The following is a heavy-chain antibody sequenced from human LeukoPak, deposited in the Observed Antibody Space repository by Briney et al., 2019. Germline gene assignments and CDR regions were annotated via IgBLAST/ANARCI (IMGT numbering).Heavy chain of an antibody. CDR2: IYYSGST. J-gene: IGHJ4*02. CDR1: GGSISSYY. V-gene: IGHV4-59*01. CDR3: AREVGYCSGGSCYSYFDY. Sequence: SETLSLTCTVSGGSISSYYWSWIRQPPGKGLEWIGYIYYSGSTNYNASLTNRVTVSVDTSKNQFSLKLSSVTAADTAVYYCAREVGYCSGGSCYSYFDYWGQGTLVTVSS. D-gene: IGHD2-15*01.